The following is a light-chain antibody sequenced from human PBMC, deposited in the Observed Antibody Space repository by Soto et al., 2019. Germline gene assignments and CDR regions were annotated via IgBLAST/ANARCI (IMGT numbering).Light chain of an antibody. V-gene: IGLV2-14*03. J-gene: IGLJ1*01. CDR3: CSYTTSNTRQIV. CDR1: SSDVVGYNY. Sequence: QSALTQPASVSGSPGQSITISCTGTSSDVVGYNYVSWYQQHPGKAPKFMIYDVSNRPSGVSNRSSGSKSGNTASLTISGLQAEDEADYYCCSYTTSNTRQIVFGTGTKVTVL. CDR2: DVS.